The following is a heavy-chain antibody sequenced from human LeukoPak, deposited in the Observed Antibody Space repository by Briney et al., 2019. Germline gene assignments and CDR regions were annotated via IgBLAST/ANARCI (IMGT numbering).Heavy chain of an antibody. Sequence: GESLKISCKGSGYSFTSYWIGWVRQMPGKGLEWMGIIYPGDSDTRYSPSFQGQVTISADKSISTAYLQWSSLKASDTAMYYCARHVWETGSGSFDGGFFSAFDIWGQGTMVTVSS. J-gene: IGHJ3*02. V-gene: IGHV5-51*01. CDR2: IYPGDSDT. CDR1: GYSFTSYW. D-gene: IGHD3-10*01. CDR3: ARHVWETGSGSFDGGFFSAFDI.